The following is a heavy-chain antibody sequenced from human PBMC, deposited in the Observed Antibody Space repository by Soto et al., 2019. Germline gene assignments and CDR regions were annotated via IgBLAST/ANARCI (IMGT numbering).Heavy chain of an antibody. V-gene: IGHV4-61*01. D-gene: IGHD3-3*01. Sequence: PSETLSLTCSVFGDSIRSAHYFWGWVRQPPGKGLEWIGNIYHSGATNYDPSLKSRVTLSVATTKNQFSLKLSSVTAADTAVYYCARDHNYYDFWSGYYAPRHNWFDPWGQGTLVTVSS. CDR2: IYHSGAT. CDR3: ARDHNYYDFWSGYYAPRHNWFDP. J-gene: IGHJ5*02. CDR1: GDSIRSAHYF.